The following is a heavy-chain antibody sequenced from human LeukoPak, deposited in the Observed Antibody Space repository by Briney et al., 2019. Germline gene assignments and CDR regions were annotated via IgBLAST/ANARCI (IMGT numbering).Heavy chain of an antibody. CDR3: ARAVRWELLGYFDY. V-gene: IGHV4-59*01. Sequence: PSETLSLTCTVSGGSISSYSWSWIRQPPGKGLEWIGYIYYSGSTNYNPCLKSRVTISVDTSKNQFSLKLSSVTAADTAVYYCARAVRWELLGYFDYWGQGTLVTVSS. J-gene: IGHJ4*02. CDR1: GGSISSYS. CDR2: IYYSGST. D-gene: IGHD1-26*01.